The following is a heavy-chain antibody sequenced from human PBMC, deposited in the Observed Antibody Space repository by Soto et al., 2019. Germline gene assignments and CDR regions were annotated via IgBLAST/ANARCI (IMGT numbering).Heavy chain of an antibody. CDR1: GYPFTGYY. Sequence: DSVKVCWKASGYPFTGYYMHLVRQAPGQGLEWMGWINPNSGGTNYAQKFQGRVTMTRDTSISTAYMELSRLRSDDTALYYCARDGLPLAAAILYNWFDPWGQGTMVTVSS. CDR2: INPNSGGT. V-gene: IGHV1-2*02. J-gene: IGHJ5*02. D-gene: IGHD2-2*01. CDR3: ARDGLPLAAAILYNWFDP.